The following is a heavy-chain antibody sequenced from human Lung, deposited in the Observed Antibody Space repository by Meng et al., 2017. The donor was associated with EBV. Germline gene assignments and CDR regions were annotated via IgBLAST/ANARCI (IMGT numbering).Heavy chain of an antibody. V-gene: IGHV4-59*01. CDR3: ARDGYTASDI. CDR2: IYHSGST. J-gene: IGHJ3*02. CDR1: GGSMSTYY. Sequence: QVQLQESGPGLVKPSETLSLTCTVSGGSMSTYYWSWIRQPPGKGLEWIGYIYHSGSTFYTPSLKSRVTISVDTSKNQFSLKLTSVTAADTAMYYCARDGYTASDIWGQGTMVTVSS. D-gene: IGHD5-12*01.